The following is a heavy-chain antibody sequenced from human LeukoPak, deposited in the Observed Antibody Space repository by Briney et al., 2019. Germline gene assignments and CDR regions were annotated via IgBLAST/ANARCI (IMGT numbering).Heavy chain of an antibody. V-gene: IGHV3-7*04. CDR3: ARVTTNGYFEY. D-gene: IGHD1-1*01. CDR2: IKFDESEK. Sequence: GGSLRLSCAASGFTFSSYWMSWVRQAPGKWLEWVDSIKFDESEKHYMDSVKGRFTISRDTAKNSLYLQMNSLRVEDTAVYFCARVTTNGYFEYWGQGSLVTVSP. J-gene: IGHJ4*02. CDR1: GFTFSSYW.